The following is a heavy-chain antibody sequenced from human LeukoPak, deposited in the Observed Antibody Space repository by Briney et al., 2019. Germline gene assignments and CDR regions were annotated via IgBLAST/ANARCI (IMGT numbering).Heavy chain of an antibody. CDR3: AREAYGGPLNWFDS. D-gene: IGHD4/OR15-4a*01. V-gene: IGHV3-74*03. Sequence: GGSLRLSCAASGFTFSRYWMHRVRQAPGKGLVWVSRINSDGSTTMYADSVKGRFSISRDNAKNTLYLQMNSLRGEDTAVYYCAREAYGGPLNWFDSWGQGTLVTVSS. J-gene: IGHJ5*01. CDR2: INSDGSTT. CDR1: GFTFSRYW.